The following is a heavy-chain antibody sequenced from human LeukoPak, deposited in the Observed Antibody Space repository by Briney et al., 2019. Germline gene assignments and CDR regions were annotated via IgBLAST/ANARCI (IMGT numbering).Heavy chain of an antibody. Sequence: PGGSLRLSCAASGFTFSSYEMNWVRQAPGKGLEWVSYISSGGSTIYYADSAKGRFTISRDNAKNSLYLQMNSLRAEDTAVYYCARDRRYSYGLGGDYWGQGTLVTVSS. V-gene: IGHV3-48*03. CDR1: GFTFSSYE. J-gene: IGHJ4*02. D-gene: IGHD5-18*01. CDR2: ISSGGSTI. CDR3: ARDRRYSYGLGGDY.